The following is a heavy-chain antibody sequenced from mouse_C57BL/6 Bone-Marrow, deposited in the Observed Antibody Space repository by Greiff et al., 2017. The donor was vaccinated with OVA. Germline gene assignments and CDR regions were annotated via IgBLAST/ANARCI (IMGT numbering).Heavy chain of an antibody. Sequence: VQLQQSGAELVRPGTSVKMSCKASGYTFTNYWIGWAKQRPGHGLEWIGDIYPGGGYTNYNEKFKGKATLTADKSSSTAYMQFSSLTSEDSAIYYCAIIITTGRDYFDYWGQGTTLTVSS. J-gene: IGHJ2*01. CDR3: AIIITTGRDYFDY. CDR2: IYPGGGYT. CDR1: GYTFTNYW. D-gene: IGHD1-1*01. V-gene: IGHV1-63*01.